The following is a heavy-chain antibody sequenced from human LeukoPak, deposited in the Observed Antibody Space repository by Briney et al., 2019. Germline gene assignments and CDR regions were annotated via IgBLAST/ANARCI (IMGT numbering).Heavy chain of an antibody. CDR1: GFTFSSYW. Sequence: GGSLRLSCAASGFTFSSYWMSWVRQAPGQGLEWVANIKQDGSEKYYVDSVKGRFTISRDNAKNSLYLQMNSLRAEDTAVYYCARAPYYYGSGSDAFDIWGQGTMVTVSS. CDR2: IKQDGSEK. J-gene: IGHJ3*02. V-gene: IGHV3-7*01. CDR3: ARAPYYYGSGSDAFDI. D-gene: IGHD3-10*01.